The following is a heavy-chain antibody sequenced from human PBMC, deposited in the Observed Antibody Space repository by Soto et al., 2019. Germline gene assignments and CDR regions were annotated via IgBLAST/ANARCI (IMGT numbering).Heavy chain of an antibody. Sequence: ASVKVSCKASGYTFTDYHIHWVRQAPGQGLEWMGWVSPKSGGTSYAQKFQGWVTMTRDTSINTAYMEVTRRKSDDGAGQSWASGDRDRLHFDYWGQGTLVTVSS. V-gene: IGHV1-2*04. D-gene: IGHD3-10*01. CDR2: VSPKSGGT. J-gene: IGHJ4*02. CDR1: GYTFTDYH. CDR3: ASGDRDRLHFDY.